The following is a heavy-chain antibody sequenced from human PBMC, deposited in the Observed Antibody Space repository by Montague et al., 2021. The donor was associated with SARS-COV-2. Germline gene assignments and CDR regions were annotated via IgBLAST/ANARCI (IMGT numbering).Heavy chain of an antibody. D-gene: IGHD4-17*01. Sequence: ETLSLTCIVSGXSVRSYYWSWIRQPPGKGLEWIGYIYDRGSTNYNPSXKSRVTISVDTSKNQFSLKLSSVTAADTAVYYCARENTVTTFGGPYYIDSWGQGTLVTVSA. J-gene: IGHJ4*02. V-gene: IGHV4-59*02. CDR2: IYDRGST. CDR1: GXSVRSYY. CDR3: ARENTVTTFGGPYYIDS.